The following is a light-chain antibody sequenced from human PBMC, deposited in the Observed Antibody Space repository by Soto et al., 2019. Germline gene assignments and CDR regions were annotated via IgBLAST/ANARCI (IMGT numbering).Light chain of an antibody. CDR3: CSCAGSYKDHYV. CDR2: DVN. Sequence: QSALTQPRSVSGSPGQSVTISCTGTSSDVGGYDFDSWHQQHPGKAPKVMIVDVNKRPSGVPDRFSGSKSGNTASLTISGLQSEYEADYYCCSCAGSYKDHYVFGTGTKLTVL. J-gene: IGLJ1*01. CDR1: SSDVGGYDF. V-gene: IGLV2-11*01.